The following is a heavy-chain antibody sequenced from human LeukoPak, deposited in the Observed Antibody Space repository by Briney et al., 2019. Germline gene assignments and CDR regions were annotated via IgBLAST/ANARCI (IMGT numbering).Heavy chain of an antibody. J-gene: IGHJ4*02. CDR2: IYYSGST. D-gene: IGHD6-19*01. CDR3: ASQYSSGWYAD. V-gene: IGHV4-39*01. Sequence: SETLSLTCTVSGGSLSSSSYYWGWLRQPPGTGLEWLGSIYYSGSTYYNPSLKSRVTISVDTSKNQFSLKLSSVTAADTAVYYCASQYSSGWYADWGQGTLVTVSS. CDR1: GGSLSSSSYY.